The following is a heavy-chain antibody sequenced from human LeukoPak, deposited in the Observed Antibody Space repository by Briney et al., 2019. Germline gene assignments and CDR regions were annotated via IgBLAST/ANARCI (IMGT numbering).Heavy chain of an antibody. Sequence: GASVKVSCKASGYTFTSYGISWVRQAPGQGLEWMGWISAYNGNTNYAQKLQGRVTMTTDTSTSTAYMELRSLRSDDTAVYYCAREYYYASGNYYNRIDYWGQGTLVTVPS. CDR1: GYTFTSYG. CDR3: AREYYYASGNYYNRIDY. J-gene: IGHJ4*02. CDR2: ISAYNGNT. V-gene: IGHV1-18*01. D-gene: IGHD3-10*01.